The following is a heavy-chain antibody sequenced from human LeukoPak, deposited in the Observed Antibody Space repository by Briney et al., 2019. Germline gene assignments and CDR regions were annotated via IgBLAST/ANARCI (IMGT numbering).Heavy chain of an antibody. CDR3: ARGRGLGVVSPYFDY. J-gene: IGHJ4*02. D-gene: IGHD3-3*01. CDR2: IYGDGRT. V-gene: IGHV3-53*01. CDR1: GFTFSSYW. Sequence: TGGSLRLSCAASGFTFSSYWMSWVRQAPGNGLERVSVIYGDGRTSHSASVRGRFTISRDNSKNIVSLQMNNLRAEDTAVYYCARGRGLGVVSPYFDYWGQGTLVTVSS.